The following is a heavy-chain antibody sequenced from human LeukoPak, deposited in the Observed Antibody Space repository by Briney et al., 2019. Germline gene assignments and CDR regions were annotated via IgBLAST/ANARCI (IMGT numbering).Heavy chain of an antibody. CDR1: GGSISSSSYY. CDR3: AKKDYYYMDV. Sequence: SSETLSLTCTVSGGSISSSSYYWGWIRQPPGKGLEWIGSIYYSGSTYYNPSLKSRVTISVDKSKNQFSLKLNSVTAADTAVYYCAKKDYYYMDVWGKGTTVTVSS. J-gene: IGHJ6*03. CDR2: IYYSGST. V-gene: IGHV4-39*07.